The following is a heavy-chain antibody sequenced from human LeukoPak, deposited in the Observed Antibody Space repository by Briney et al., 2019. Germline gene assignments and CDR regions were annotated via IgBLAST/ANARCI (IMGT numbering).Heavy chain of an antibody. D-gene: IGHD3-3*01. CDR3: ASYITIFGVVISVY. J-gene: IGHJ4*02. CDR1: GGTFSSYA. Sequence: SVKVSCKASGGTFSSYAISWVRQAPGQGLEWMGGIIPIFGTANYAQKFQGRVTITADESTSTAYMELSSLRSEDTAVYYCASYITIFGVVISVYWGQGTLVTVSS. CDR2: IIPIFGTA. V-gene: IGHV1-69*13.